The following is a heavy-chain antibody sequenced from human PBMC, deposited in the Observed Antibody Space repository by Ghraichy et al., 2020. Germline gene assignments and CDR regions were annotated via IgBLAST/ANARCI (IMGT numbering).Heavy chain of an antibody. CDR1: GGSFSGYY. J-gene: IGHJ5*02. V-gene: IGHV4-34*01. CDR2: INHSGST. D-gene: IGHD3-9*01. Sequence: SQTLSLTCAVYGGSFSGYYWSWIRQPPGKGLEWIGEINHSGSTNYNPSLKSRVTISVDTSKNQFSLKLSSVTAADTAVYYCARGDSSRYFDGFDPWGQGTLVTVSS. CDR3: ARGDSSRYFDGFDP.